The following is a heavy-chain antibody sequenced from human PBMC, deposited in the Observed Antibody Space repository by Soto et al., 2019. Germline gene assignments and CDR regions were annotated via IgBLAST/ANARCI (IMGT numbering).Heavy chain of an antibody. CDR1: GDSVSSNSAA. CDR2: TYYRSKWYN. D-gene: IGHD1-26*01. Sequence: SQTLSLTCAISGDSVSSNSAAWNWIRQSPSRGLEWLGRTYYRSKWYNDYAVSVKSRITINPDTSKNKFSLQLNSVTPEDTAVYYCARVGGGSYYYYYGMDVWGQGTTVTVSS. V-gene: IGHV6-1*01. CDR3: ARVGGGSYYYYYGMDV. J-gene: IGHJ6*02.